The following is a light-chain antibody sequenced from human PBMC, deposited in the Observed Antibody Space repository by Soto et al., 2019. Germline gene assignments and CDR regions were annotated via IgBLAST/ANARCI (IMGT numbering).Light chain of an antibody. Sequence: EIVLTQSPGTLSLSPGERATLSCRASQSVSSNYLAWYQQKPGQAPRLLIYGVSNKATGIPDRFSGSGSGTDFSLTISRLEPEDFAVYYCQQYGRSSLTFGGGTKVEIK. CDR3: QQYGRSSLT. CDR1: QSVSSNY. V-gene: IGKV3-20*01. J-gene: IGKJ4*01. CDR2: GVS.